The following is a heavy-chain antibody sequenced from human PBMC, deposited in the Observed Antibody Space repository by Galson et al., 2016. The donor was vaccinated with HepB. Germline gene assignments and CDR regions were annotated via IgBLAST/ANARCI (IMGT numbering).Heavy chain of an antibody. Sequence: SLRLSCAASGFTFSGSAMHWVRQASGKGLEWVGRIRSKANNYATTYAASVKGRFTISRDDSKNTAYLQMNSLKTEDTAVYYCTRPGTTTVITPGTSGDCWGQGTLVTVSS. V-gene: IGHV3-73*01. CDR2: IRSKANNYAT. D-gene: IGHD4-23*01. J-gene: IGHJ4*02. CDR1: GFTFSGSA. CDR3: TRPGTTTVITPGTSGDC.